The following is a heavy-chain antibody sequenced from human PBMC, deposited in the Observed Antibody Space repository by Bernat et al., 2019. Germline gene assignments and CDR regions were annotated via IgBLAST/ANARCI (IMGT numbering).Heavy chain of an antibody. J-gene: IGHJ4*01. CDR2: ISGGVGST. CDR1: GFTLSDYS. Sequence: EVQLVESGEGLVQPGGSLRLSCAASGFTLSDYSMHWVRQAPGKGLEYVSAISGGVGSTYYADSVKSRFTISRDISKNTLYLEMGSLSAEDMAVYYCARIGTNGYYDYWGQGALVTVSS. D-gene: IGHD2-8*01. V-gene: IGHV3-64*02. CDR3: ARIGTNGYYDY.